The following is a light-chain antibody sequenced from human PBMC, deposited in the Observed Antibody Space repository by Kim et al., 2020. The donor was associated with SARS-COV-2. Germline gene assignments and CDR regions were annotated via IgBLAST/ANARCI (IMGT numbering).Light chain of an antibody. V-gene: IGKV1-39*01. CDR1: QSISSY. CDR2: AAS. J-gene: IGKJ4*01. Sequence: SVGDRVTITCRASQSISSYLNWHQQKPGKAPKLLIYAASSLQSGVPSRFSGSGSGTDFTLTISSLQPEDFATYYCQQSYSTPQLTFGGGTKVDIK. CDR3: QQSYSTPQLT.